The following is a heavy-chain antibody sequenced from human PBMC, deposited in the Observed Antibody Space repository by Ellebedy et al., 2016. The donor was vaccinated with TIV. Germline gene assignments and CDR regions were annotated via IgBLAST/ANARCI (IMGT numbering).Heavy chain of an antibody. CDR2: INPSGGST. Sequence: ASVKVSCKASGYTFTSYYMHWVRQAPGQGLEWMGIINPSGGSTTYAQKLQGRVTMTRDTSTSTVYMELSSLRSEDTAMYYCASIRRITMVRGVFSNWFDPWGQGTLVTVSS. CDR3: ASIRRITMVRGVFSNWFDP. CDR1: GYTFTSYY. D-gene: IGHD3-10*01. V-gene: IGHV1-46*04. J-gene: IGHJ5*02.